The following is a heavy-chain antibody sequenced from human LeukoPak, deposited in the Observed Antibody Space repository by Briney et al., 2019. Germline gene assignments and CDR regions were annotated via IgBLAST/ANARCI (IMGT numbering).Heavy chain of an antibody. V-gene: IGHV3-7*01. CDR2: IKEDGSDK. D-gene: IGHD5-24*01. Sequence: PGGSLRLSCAASGFSLSHHWMNWVRQAPGEGLEWVASIKEDGSDKYYVDAVKGRFTISRDNTKNSMDLQMTRLTAEDTAVYYCVREGRQGNNPALGFDPWGQGALVIVSA. CDR1: GFSLSHHW. CDR3: VREGRQGNNPALGFDP. J-gene: IGHJ5*02.